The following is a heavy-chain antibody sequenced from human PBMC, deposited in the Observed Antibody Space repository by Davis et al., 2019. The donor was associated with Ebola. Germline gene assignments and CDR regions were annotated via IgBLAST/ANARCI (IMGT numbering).Heavy chain of an antibody. Sequence: GESLKISCAASGFTFSSYSMNWVRQAPGKGLEWVSYISSSSSNIYYADSVKGRFTISRDNAKNSLYLQMNSLRAEDTAVYYCARSYLTYSGYGWAYWGQGTLVTVSS. CDR2: ISSSSSNI. CDR1: GFTFSSYS. J-gene: IGHJ4*02. V-gene: IGHV3-21*05. D-gene: IGHD5-12*01. CDR3: ARSYLTYSGYGWAY.